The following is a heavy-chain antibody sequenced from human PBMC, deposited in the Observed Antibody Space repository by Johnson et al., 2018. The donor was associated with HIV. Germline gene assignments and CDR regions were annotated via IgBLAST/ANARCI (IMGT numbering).Heavy chain of an antibody. CDR2: IGGSGTNT. CDR3: AKDPLVVPAATLDAFDI. D-gene: IGHD2-2*01. Sequence: VQLVESGGGVVRPGGSLRLSCAASGFTFDDYGMSWVRQAPGKGLEWVSSIGGSGTNTYYADSVKGRFTISRDNSKNTLYLQMHSLRAEDTAIYYCAKDPLVVPAATLDAFDIWGQGTMVTVSS. CDR1: GFTFDDYG. J-gene: IGHJ3*02. V-gene: IGHV3-23*04.